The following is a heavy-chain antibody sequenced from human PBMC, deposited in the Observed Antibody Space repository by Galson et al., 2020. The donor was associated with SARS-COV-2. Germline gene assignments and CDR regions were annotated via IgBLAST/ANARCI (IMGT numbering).Heavy chain of an antibody. D-gene: IGHD3-16*02. Sequence: GGSLRLSCAASGFTFSSYAMSWVRQAPGKGLEWVSAISGSGGSTYYADSVKGRFTISRDNSKNTLYLQMNGLRAEDTAVYYCAKDINDYVWGSYRYSDPFDYWGQGTLVTVSS. V-gene: IGHV3-23*01. CDR2: ISGSGGST. J-gene: IGHJ4*02. CDR3: AKDINDYVWGSYRYSDPFDY. CDR1: GFTFSSYA.